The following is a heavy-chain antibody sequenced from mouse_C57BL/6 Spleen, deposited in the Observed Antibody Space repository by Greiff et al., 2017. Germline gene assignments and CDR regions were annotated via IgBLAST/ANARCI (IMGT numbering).Heavy chain of an antibody. Sequence: QVQLQQSGPELVKPGASVKISCKASGYAFSSSWMNWVKQRPGKGLGWIGRIYPGDGDTNYNGKFKGKATLTADKSSSTAYMQLSSLTSEDSAVYFCARGEIYYGNYDYAMDYWGQGTSVTVSS. J-gene: IGHJ4*01. D-gene: IGHD2-1*01. CDR1: GYAFSSSW. CDR2: IYPGDGDT. V-gene: IGHV1-82*01. CDR3: ARGEIYYGNYDYAMDY.